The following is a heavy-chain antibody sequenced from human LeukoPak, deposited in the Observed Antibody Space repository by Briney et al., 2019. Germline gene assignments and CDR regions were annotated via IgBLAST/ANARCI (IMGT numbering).Heavy chain of an antibody. Sequence: GASVKVSCKASGYPFIGNYIHWVRQAPGQRLEWMGWINAGNGNTKYSQKFQGRVTITRDTSASTAYMELSSLRSEDTAVYYCARSRWDYYYGMDVWGQGTTVTVSS. J-gene: IGHJ6*02. D-gene: IGHD5-24*01. CDR3: ARSRWDYYYGMDV. CDR1: GYPFIGNY. CDR2: INAGNGNT. V-gene: IGHV1-3*01.